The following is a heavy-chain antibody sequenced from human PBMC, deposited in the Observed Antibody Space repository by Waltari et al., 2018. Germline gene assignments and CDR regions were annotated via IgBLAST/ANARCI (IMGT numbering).Heavy chain of an antibody. CDR2: IYYSGST. CDR1: GGSISFYY. D-gene: IGHD6-13*01. J-gene: IGHJ3*02. Sequence: QVQLQESGPGLVRPSETLSLTCSVSGGSISFYYWSWIRQPPGKGLEWIGSIYYSGSTNYNPSLKSRVTISVDTSKNQFSLKLTSVTAADTAMYYCARDLIAATASDAFDIWGQGTMVTVSS. CDR3: ARDLIAATASDAFDI. V-gene: IGHV4-59*01.